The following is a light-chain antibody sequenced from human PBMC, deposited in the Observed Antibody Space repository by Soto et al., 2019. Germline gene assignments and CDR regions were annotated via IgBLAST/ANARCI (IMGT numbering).Light chain of an antibody. CDR2: AAS. Sequence: IQITHAPSSLSASIGDIVTITFRASQSISTWLAWYQQKPWKAPKLLIYAASTLENGVPTRFSGTGSETEFTLPASSLQPDDSATYYCQQYNDYITFGQGTRLEIK. CDR3: QQYNDYIT. J-gene: IGKJ5*01. V-gene: IGKV1-5*01. CDR1: QSISTW.